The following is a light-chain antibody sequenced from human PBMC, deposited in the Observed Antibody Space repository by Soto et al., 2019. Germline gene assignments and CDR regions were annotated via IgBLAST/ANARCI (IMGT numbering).Light chain of an antibody. CDR1: SSDVGGYNY. V-gene: IGLV2-14*03. CDR3: SSYTSSSLYV. J-gene: IGLJ1*01. Sequence: QSALTQPASVSGSPGQSIAISCTGTSSDVGGYNYVSWYQQHPGKAPKVMIYDVNNRPSGVSDRFSGSKSGNTASLTIFGSQAAAEADYYCSSYTSSSLYVFGAGTKITVL. CDR2: DVN.